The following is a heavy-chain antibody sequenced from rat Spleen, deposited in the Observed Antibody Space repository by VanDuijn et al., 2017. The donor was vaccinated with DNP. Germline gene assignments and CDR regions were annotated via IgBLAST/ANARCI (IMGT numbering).Heavy chain of an antibody. CDR1: GFTFSNYY. V-gene: IGHV5S11*01. J-gene: IGHJ1*01. D-gene: IGHD1-2*01. Sequence: EVQLVESGGGLVHPGRSLTLSCAASGFTFSNYYMAWVRQAPKKGLEWVATFSISGSRTYYPDSVKGRFTISRDAAKSSLYLQMNSLKSEETATYYCARGSSSIYWYFDFWGPGTMVTVSS. CDR3: ARGSSSIYWYFDF. CDR2: FSISGSRT.